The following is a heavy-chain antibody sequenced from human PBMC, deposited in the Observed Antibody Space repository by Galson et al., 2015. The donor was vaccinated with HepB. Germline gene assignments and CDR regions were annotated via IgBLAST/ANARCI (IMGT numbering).Heavy chain of an antibody. CDR3: TTVSATGYDSSGYGPYGMDV. V-gene: IGHV3-15*01. Sequence: SLRLSCAASGFTFSNAWMSWVRQAPGKGLEWVGRIKSKTDGGTTDYAAPVKGRFTISRDDSKNTLYLQMNSLKTEDTAVYYCTTVSATGYDSSGYGPYGMDVWGQGTTVTVSS. CDR2: IKSKTDGGTT. D-gene: IGHD3-22*01. J-gene: IGHJ6*02. CDR1: GFTFSNAW.